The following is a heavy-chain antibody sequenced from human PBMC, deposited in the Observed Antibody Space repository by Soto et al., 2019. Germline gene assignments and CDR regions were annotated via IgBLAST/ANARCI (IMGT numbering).Heavy chain of an antibody. CDR1: GFTFSSYG. V-gene: IGHV3-30*18. Sequence: QVQLVESGGGVVQPGRSLRLSCAASGFTFSSYGMHWVRQAPGKGLEWVAVISYDGSNKYYADSVKGRFTISRDNSKNTLYLQMNSLRAEDTAVYYCAKGPTLGELSLSPYYFDYWGQGTLVTVSS. D-gene: IGHD3-16*02. CDR2: ISYDGSNK. CDR3: AKGPTLGELSLSPYYFDY. J-gene: IGHJ4*02.